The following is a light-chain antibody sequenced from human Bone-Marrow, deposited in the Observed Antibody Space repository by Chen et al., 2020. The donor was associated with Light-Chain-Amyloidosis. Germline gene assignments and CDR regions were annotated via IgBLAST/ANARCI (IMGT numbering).Light chain of an antibody. Sequence: DIVMNQSPDSLAVALGERATINCKSSQTVLYNSNNKNFLAWYQQKPGQSPKLLIYWASTREFGVPDRFSGSGSGTDFTLTISNLQAEDVAVYYCQQYFGTPLTFGGGTKVEIK. CDR2: WAS. J-gene: IGKJ4*01. V-gene: IGKV4-1*01. CDR1: QTVLYNSNNKNF. CDR3: QQYFGTPLT.